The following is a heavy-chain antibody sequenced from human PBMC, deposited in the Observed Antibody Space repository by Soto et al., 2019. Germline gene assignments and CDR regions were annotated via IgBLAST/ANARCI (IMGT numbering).Heavy chain of an antibody. Sequence: SETLSLTCTVSGGSISSYYWSWIRQPPGKGLEWIGYIYYSGSTNYNPSLKSRVTISVDTSKNQFSLKLSSVTAADTAVYYCARDLYYDFWSGSNYGMDVWGQGTTVTVSS. CDR1: GGSISSYY. D-gene: IGHD3-3*01. CDR2: IYYSGST. J-gene: IGHJ6*02. V-gene: IGHV4-59*01. CDR3: ARDLYYDFWSGSNYGMDV.